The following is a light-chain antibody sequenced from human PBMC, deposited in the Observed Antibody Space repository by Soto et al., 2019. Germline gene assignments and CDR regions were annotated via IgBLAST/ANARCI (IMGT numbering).Light chain of an antibody. CDR1: QSVSNNY. CDR3: QQYRTWPSGT. J-gene: IGKJ1*01. Sequence: EIVFTQSPGTLSLSPGERATLSCSASQSVSNNYLAWYQQKPGQAPRLLIYGASNRATGIPDRFSGSGSGTDFTLTISSLQSADFAVYYCQQYRTWPSGTFGQGTKVDIK. V-gene: IGKV3-20*01. CDR2: GAS.